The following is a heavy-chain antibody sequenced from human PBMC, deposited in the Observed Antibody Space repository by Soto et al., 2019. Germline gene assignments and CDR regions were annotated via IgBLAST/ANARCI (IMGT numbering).Heavy chain of an antibody. J-gene: IGHJ3*01. V-gene: IGHV3-23*01. D-gene: IGHD5-18*01. CDR2: IIGSGVKT. Sequence: EVQLLDSGGGLVQPGGSLRLSFAASGFTFKNSALSWVRQAPGKGLGWVSSIIGSGVKTHYEDSVKGRFTISRDNSNNTLYLQMNSLRAEDTAVYYCAKVLQISLMRSYSYAFDVWGQGTMVTVSP. CDR1: GFTFKNSA. CDR3: AKVLQISLMRSYSYAFDV.